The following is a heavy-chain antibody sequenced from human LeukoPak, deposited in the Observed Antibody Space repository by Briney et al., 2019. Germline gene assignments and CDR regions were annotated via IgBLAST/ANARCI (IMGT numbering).Heavy chain of an antibody. CDR2: INHNGST. D-gene: IGHD2-15*01. CDR1: GGSFSGYY. V-gene: IGHV4-34*01. J-gene: IGHJ5*02. CDR3: ARLVSVVAATRRFDP. Sequence: SETLSLTCAVYGGSFSGYYWSWLRQPPGKGLEWIGEINHNGSTNYNPSLKSRVTISVDTSKNQFSLKLSSVTAADTAVYYCARLVSVVAATRRFDPWGQGTLVTVSS.